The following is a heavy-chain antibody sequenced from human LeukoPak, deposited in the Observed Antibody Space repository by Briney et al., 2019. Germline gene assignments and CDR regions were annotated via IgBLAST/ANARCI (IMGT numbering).Heavy chain of an antibody. J-gene: IGHJ4*02. V-gene: IGHV1-2*02. Sequence: GASVKVSCKASGYTFTSYDINWVRQATGQGLEWMGWINPNSGGTNYAQKFQGRVTMTRDTSISIAYMELSRLRSDDTAVYYCAGNYYDSSGYEDYWGQGTLVTVSS. CDR3: AGNYYDSSGYEDY. CDR2: INPNSGGT. D-gene: IGHD3-22*01. CDR1: GYTFTSYD.